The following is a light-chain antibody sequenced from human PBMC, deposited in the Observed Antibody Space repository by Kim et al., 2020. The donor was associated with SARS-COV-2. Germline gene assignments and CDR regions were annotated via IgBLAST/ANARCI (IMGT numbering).Light chain of an antibody. J-gene: IGLJ2*01. V-gene: IGLV1-51*01. Sequence: QSVLTQPPSVSAAPGQKVTISCSGSSSNIANKYVSWYQQLPGTAPKLLIYDNNKRPSGIPDLFSGSKSDTSATLGITGLQTGDEADYYCGAWDSSLSAVVFGGGTQLTVL. CDR2: DNN. CDR1: SSNIANKY. CDR3: GAWDSSLSAVV.